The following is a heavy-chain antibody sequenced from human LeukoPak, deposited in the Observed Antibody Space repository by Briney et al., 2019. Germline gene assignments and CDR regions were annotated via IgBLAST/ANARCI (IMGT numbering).Heavy chain of an antibody. Sequence: GGSLRLSCAASGFTFSTYGMRWVRQAPGKGLEWVAVIWYDGSNKYHADSVKGRFAISRDNSKNTLYLQMNSLRAEDTAVYYCAKGDSGSYGALDIWGQGTMVTVSS. D-gene: IGHD1-26*01. V-gene: IGHV3-33*03. CDR1: GFTFSTYG. CDR2: IWYDGSNK. J-gene: IGHJ3*02. CDR3: AKGDSGSYGALDI.